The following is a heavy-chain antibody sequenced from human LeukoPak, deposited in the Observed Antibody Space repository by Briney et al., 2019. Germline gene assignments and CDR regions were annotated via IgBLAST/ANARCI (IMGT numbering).Heavy chain of an antibody. CDR2: IYYSGST. CDR1: GGSIRSSYYY. CDR3: ARARITIFGVVTADAFDI. V-gene: IGHV4-61*05. J-gene: IGHJ3*02. D-gene: IGHD3-3*01. Sequence: SETLSLTCTVSGGSIRSSYYYWGWIRQPPGKGLEWIGYIYYSGSTNYNPSLKSRVTISVDTSKNQFSLKLSSVTAADTAVYYCARARITIFGVVTADAFDIWGQGTMVTVSS.